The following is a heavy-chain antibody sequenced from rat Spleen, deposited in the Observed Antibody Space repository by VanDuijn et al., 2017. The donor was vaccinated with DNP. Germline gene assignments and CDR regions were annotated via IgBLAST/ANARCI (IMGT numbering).Heavy chain of an antibody. CDR2: MNKESSTI. V-gene: IGHV4-2*01. D-gene: IGHD1-11*01. Sequence: EVKLVESGGGLVQPGRSLKISCAASGFNLIDYWMGWVRQAPGKGLEGIGEMNKESSTITYAQSLKDKFTISRDNAQNTLFLQMNKLGSEDTAIYYCARAGWHGWLAYWGQGTLVTVSS. J-gene: IGHJ3*01. CDR1: GFNLIDYW. CDR3: ARAGWHGWLAY.